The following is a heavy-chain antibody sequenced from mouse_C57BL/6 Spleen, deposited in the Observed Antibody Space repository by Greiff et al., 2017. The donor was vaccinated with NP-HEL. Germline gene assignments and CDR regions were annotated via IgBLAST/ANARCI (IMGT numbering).Heavy chain of an antibody. CDR3: ARRGVIYYLPMDY. Sequence: EVKLVESGPELVKPGASVKMSCKASGYTFTDYNMHWVKQSHGKSLEWIGYINPNNGGTSYNQKFKGKATLTVNKSSSTAYMELRSLTSEDSAVYYCARRGVIYYLPMDYWGQGTSVTVSS. D-gene: IGHD1-1*01. CDR2: INPNNGGT. CDR1: GYTFTDYN. J-gene: IGHJ4*01. V-gene: IGHV1-22*01.